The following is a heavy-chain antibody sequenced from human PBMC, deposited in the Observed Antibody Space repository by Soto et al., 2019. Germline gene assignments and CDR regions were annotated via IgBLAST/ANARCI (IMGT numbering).Heavy chain of an antibody. D-gene: IGHD3-22*01. CDR3: AKGRTYYYDSSGYPYYFDY. CDR1: GFTFSSFA. J-gene: IGHJ4*02. Sequence: GVSLRLSCAASGFTFSSFAMSWVRQAPGKGLEWVSGISGSGGSTYYADSVKGPFTISRDNSKNTLYLQMNSLRVEDTAVYYCAKGRTYYYDSSGYPYYFDYWGQGTLVTVSS. V-gene: IGHV3-23*01. CDR2: ISGSGGST.